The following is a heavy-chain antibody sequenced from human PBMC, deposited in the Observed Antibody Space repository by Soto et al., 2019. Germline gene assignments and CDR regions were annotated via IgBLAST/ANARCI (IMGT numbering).Heavy chain of an antibody. D-gene: IGHD3-10*01. CDR1: GGSMNNYY. CDR3: AREVPRGVFWLDP. CDR2: IYHTGKS. V-gene: IGHV4-59*12. J-gene: IGHJ5*02. Sequence: SENLSLTCTVSGGSMNNYYWNWIRQPPGKGLEWIGYIYHTGKSKYNPSLSGRATLSVDPSKNQFSLNLRSVTAADTAVYYCAREVPRGVFWLDPWGQGTLVTVSS.